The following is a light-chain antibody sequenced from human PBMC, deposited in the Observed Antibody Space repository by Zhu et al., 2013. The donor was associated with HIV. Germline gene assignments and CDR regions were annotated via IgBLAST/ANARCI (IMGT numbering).Light chain of an antibody. J-gene: IGKJ4*01. V-gene: IGKV3-11*01. CDR3: QQRSHWPPT. CDR2: DVS. CDR1: QSVSGF. Sequence: EIVLTQSPATLSLSPGERATLSCRASQSVSGFLAWYQQKPGQAPRLLMYDVSNRATGIPVRFSGSGSGTDFTLTISSLESVDSAVYYCQQRSHWPPTFGGGTKVEIK.